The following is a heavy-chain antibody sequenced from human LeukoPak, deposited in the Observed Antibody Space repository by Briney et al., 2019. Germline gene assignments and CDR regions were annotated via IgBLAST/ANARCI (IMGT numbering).Heavy chain of an antibody. CDR3: AREELRYFVETFDY. Sequence: GKALRLSCSASGFPFRRFALHRVRQGPGKGLEGVGGLSYDGSNKYYADSVKGRFTISRDNSKSTLYLQMNSLRAEDAAVYYCAREELRYFVETFDYWGQGALVTVSS. J-gene: IGHJ4*02. D-gene: IGHD3-9*01. CDR1: GFPFRRFA. CDR2: LSYDGSNK. V-gene: IGHV3-30*04.